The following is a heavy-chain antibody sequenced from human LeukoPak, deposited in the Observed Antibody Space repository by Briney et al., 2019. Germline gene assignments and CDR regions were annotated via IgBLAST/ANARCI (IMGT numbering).Heavy chain of an antibody. J-gene: IGHJ4*02. V-gene: IGHV3-74*01. CDR1: GFTFNNYW. D-gene: IGHD5-18*01. CDR3: AKEGIPGYSYGYDDY. Sequence: GGSLRLSCAASGFTFNNYWMHWVRQAPGKGLVWVSRINGDGSSTYYADSVKGRFTISRDNSKNTLYLQMNSLRAEDTAVYYCAKEGIPGYSYGYDDYWGQGTLVTVSS. CDR2: INGDGSST.